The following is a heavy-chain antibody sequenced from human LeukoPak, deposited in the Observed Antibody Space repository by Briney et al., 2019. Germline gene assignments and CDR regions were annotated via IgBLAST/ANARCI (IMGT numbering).Heavy chain of an antibody. CDR2: ISDDGSRQ. V-gene: IGHV3-30-3*01. CDR1: GFTFSNYA. Sequence: GGSLRLSCAATGFTFSNYAIHWGRQAPGKGLEWVAFISDDGSRQHYADSVKGRFTISRDNSKNTMYLQMNSLRDEDTGVYYCARKTSTRSWYQLDYWGRGTLVTVSA. CDR3: ARKTSTRSWYQLDY. J-gene: IGHJ4*02. D-gene: IGHD6-13*01.